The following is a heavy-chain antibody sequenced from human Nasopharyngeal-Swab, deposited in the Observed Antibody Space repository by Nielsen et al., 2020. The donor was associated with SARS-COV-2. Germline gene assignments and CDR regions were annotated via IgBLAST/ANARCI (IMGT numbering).Heavy chain of an antibody. D-gene: IGHD6-6*01. CDR2: ISSSGSTI. V-gene: IGHV3-48*03. Sequence: WIRQPPGKGLEWVSYISSSGSTIYYADSVKGRFIISRDNSKNTLYLQMNSLRAEDTAVYYCARDRGQFVRADYFDYWGQGTLVTVSS. J-gene: IGHJ4*02. CDR3: ARDRGQFVRADYFDY.